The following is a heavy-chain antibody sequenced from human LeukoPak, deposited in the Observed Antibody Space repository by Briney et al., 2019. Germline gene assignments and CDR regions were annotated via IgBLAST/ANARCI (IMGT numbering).Heavy chain of an antibody. J-gene: IGHJ4*02. Sequence: SETLSLTCTVSGGSISSYYWSWIRQPPGKGLEWIEYIYYSGSTNYNPSLKSRVTISVDTSKNQFSLKLSSVTAADTAVYYCARTYGDYFDYWGQGTLVTVSS. CDR3: ARTYGDYFDY. D-gene: IGHD4-17*01. V-gene: IGHV4-59*01. CDR1: GGSISSYY. CDR2: IYYSGST.